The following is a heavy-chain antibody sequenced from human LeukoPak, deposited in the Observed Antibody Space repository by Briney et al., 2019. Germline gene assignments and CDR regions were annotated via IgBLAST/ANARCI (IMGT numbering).Heavy chain of an antibody. V-gene: IGHV3-21*01. CDR1: GFTFSSYS. CDR2: ISSSSSYI. Sequence: GGSLRLSCAASGFTFSSYSMNWVRQAPGKGLEWVSSISSSSSYIYYADSAKGRFTISRDNAKNSLYLQMNSLRAEDTAVYYCARFFNGWEFDYWGQGTLVTVSS. J-gene: IGHJ4*02. D-gene: IGHD3-16*01. CDR3: ARFFNGWEFDY.